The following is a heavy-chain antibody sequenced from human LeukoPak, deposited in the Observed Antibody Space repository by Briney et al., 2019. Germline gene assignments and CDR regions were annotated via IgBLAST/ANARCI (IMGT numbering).Heavy chain of an antibody. D-gene: IGHD6-13*01. V-gene: IGHV3-7*05. J-gene: IGHJ6*02. CDR1: GFTFSSYW. CDR2: IKQDGSEK. CDR3: ARDPYSSSWSYGMDV. Sequence: PGGSLRLSCTASGFTFSSYWMSWVRQTPEKGLEWVANIKQDGSEKVYVDSVKGRFTISRDNAKSSLYLQMSGLRAGDTAVYYCARDPYSSSWSYGMDVWGQGTTVTVSS.